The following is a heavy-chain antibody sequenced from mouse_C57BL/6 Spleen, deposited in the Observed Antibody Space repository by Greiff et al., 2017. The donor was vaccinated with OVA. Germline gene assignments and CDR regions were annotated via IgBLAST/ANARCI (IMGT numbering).Heavy chain of an antibody. CDR1: GYTFTSYW. CDR2: IDPSDSYT. V-gene: IGHV1-59*01. CDR3: ARKYYDYDGYYAMDY. D-gene: IGHD2-4*01. Sequence: QVQLQQPGAELVRPGTSVKLSCKASGYTFTSYWMHWVKQRPGQGLEWIGVIDPSDSYTNYNQKFKGKATLTVDTSSSTAYMQLSSLTSEDSAVYYCARKYYDYDGYYAMDYWGQGTSVTVSS. J-gene: IGHJ4*01.